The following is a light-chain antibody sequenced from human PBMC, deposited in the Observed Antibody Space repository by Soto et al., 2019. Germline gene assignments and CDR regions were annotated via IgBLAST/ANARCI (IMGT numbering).Light chain of an antibody. CDR1: SSDVGGYNY. J-gene: IGLJ1*01. V-gene: IGLV2-14*01. CDR3: SSYTSSGF. Sequence: QSVLTQPASVSGSPGQSITISCTGTSSDVGGYNYVSWYQQHPGKAPKLMIYEVSNRPSGVSNRFSGSKSGNTASLTISGLQAEDEADYYCSSYTSSGFFGTGTKLTVL. CDR2: EVS.